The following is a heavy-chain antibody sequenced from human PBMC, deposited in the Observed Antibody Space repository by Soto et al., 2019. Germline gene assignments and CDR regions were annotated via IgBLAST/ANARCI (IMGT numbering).Heavy chain of an antibody. J-gene: IGHJ6*02. Sequence: QVQLVQSGAEVKKPGSSVKVSCKASGGTFSSYTISWVRQAPGQGLEWMGRIIPILGIANYAQKFQGRVTSTADKSTSTADMELSSLRSEDTAVYYCARAHCSGGSCYFWYYYYGMDVWGQGTTVTVSS. V-gene: IGHV1-69*02. CDR2: IIPILGIA. CDR3: ARAHCSGGSCYFWYYYYGMDV. CDR1: GGTFSSYT. D-gene: IGHD2-15*01.